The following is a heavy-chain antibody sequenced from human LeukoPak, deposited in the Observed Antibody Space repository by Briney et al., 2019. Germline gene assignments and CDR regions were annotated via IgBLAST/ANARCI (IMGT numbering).Heavy chain of an antibody. CDR3: AKSTLGLYFDY. CDR2: ISWNSGSI. V-gene: IGHV3-9*01. D-gene: IGHD3-16*01. CDR1: GSTFDDYA. Sequence: GGSLRLSCAASGSTFDDYAMHWVRQAPGKGLEWVSGISWNSGSIGYADSVKGRFTISRDNAKNSLYLQMNSLRAEDTALYYCAKSTLGLYFDYWGQGTLVTVSS. J-gene: IGHJ4*02.